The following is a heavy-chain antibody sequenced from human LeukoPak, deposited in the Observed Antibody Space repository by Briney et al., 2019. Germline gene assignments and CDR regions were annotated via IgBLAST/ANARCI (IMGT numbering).Heavy chain of an antibody. CDR1: GGSISSSSYY. V-gene: IGHV4-39*01. J-gene: IGHJ5*02. CDR2: IYYSGST. CDR3: ARSGPKANGIAAAGTP. D-gene: IGHD6-13*01. Sequence: KASETLSLTCTVSGGSISSSSYYWGWIRQPPGKGLEWIGSIYYSGSTYYNPSLKSRVTISVDTSKNQFSLKLSSVTAADTAVYYCARSGPKANGIAAAGTPWGQGTLVTVSS.